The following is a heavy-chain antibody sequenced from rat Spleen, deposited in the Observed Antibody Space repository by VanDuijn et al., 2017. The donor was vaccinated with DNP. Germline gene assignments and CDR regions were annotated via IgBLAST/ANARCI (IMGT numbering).Heavy chain of an antibody. CDR1: GFTFSDYD. Sequence: EVHLVESGGGLVQPGRSLKLSCAASGFTFSDYDMAWVRQAPTKGLEWVASISSGGYNTYYRDSVKGRFTVSRDNTENTQYLQMDSLRSEDTATYYCARQAFRRVPFDYWGHGILVTVSS. J-gene: IGHJ2*01. CDR3: ARQAFRRVPFDY. V-gene: IGHV5S13*01. CDR2: ISSGGYNT. D-gene: IGHD1-11*01.